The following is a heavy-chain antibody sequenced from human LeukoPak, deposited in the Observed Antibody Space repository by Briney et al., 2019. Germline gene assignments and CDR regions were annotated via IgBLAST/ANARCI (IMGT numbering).Heavy chain of an antibody. V-gene: IGHV4-34*01. CDR2: INHSGST. CDR1: GGSFSGYY. D-gene: IGHD6-13*01. CDR3: ASGRIAAAGVDY. Sequence: PSETLSLTCAVYGGSFSGYYWSWIRQPPGKGLEWIGEINHSGSTNYNPSLKSRVTISVDTSKNQFSLKLSSVTAADTAVYYCASGRIAAAGVDYWGQGTLVTVSS. J-gene: IGHJ4*02.